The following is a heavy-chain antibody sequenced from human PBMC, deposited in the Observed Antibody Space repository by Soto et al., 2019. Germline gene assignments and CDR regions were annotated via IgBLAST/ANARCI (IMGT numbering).Heavy chain of an antibody. CDR3: PKGWEGSFGY. Sequence: GGSLRLSCAASGFTFSSYAMSWVRRAPGKGLEWVSAISGSGGSTYYADFVKGRFTISRDNSKNTLYLQMNSLRAEDTAVYYCPKGWEGSFGYWGQGTLVTVSS. V-gene: IGHV3-23*01. J-gene: IGHJ4*02. CDR2: ISGSGGST. D-gene: IGHD1-26*01. CDR1: GFTFSSYA.